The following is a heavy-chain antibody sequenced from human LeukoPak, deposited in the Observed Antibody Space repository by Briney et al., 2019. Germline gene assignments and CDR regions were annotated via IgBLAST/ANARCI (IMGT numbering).Heavy chain of an antibody. D-gene: IGHD4-23*01. J-gene: IGHJ5*02. CDR2: ISAYNGNT. V-gene: IGHV1-18*01. CDR3: ARDNSVEDTAWWFDP. Sequence: GASVKVSCKASGYTFTSYVINWVRQAPGQGLEWMGWISAYNGNTNYAQKLQGRVTMTTDTSTSTAYMELRSLRSEDTAVYYCARDNSVEDTAWWFDPWGQGTLVTVSS. CDR1: GYTFTSYV.